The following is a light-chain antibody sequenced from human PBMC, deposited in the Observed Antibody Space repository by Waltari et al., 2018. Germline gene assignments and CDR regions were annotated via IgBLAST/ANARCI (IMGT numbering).Light chain of an antibody. CDR3: QQYNNWPRT. J-gene: IGKJ2*01. Sequence: ETVMAQSPATLSVSPGERATLSCRASQSVNSNLAWFQHKPGQAPRLLIYDASTRATGIPARFSGSGSGTEFTLTIGSLQTEDFAVYYCQQYNNWPRTFGQGTKLEI. CDR2: DAS. CDR1: QSVNSN. V-gene: IGKV3-15*01.